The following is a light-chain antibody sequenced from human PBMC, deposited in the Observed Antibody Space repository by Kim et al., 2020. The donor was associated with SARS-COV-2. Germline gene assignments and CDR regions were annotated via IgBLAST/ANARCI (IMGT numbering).Light chain of an antibody. CDR3: QQVIDYPIT. CDR1: QVITKF. V-gene: IGKV1-9*01. CDR2: NIS. Sequence: DIQLTQSPSFLSASVGDRVTITCRASQVITKFFDWYQQKPGKAPKLLINNISDLQSDVPSRFSGRGSGTELTLTISSLQPEDFATYYCQQVIDYPITFGQGTRLEIK. J-gene: IGKJ5*01.